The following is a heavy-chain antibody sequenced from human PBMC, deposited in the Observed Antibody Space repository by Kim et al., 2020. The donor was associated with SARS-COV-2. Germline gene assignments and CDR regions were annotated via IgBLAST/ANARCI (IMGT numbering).Heavy chain of an antibody. CDR3: ARSIAYGDYVDY. Sequence: YCNPSLKSRVTISVDTSKNQFSLKLSSVIAADTAVYYCARSIAYGDYVDYWGQGTLVTVSS. J-gene: IGHJ4*02. D-gene: IGHD4-17*01. V-gene: IGHV4-39*01.